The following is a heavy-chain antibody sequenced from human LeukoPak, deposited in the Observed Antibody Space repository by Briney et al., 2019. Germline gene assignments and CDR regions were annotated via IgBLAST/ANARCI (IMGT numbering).Heavy chain of an antibody. D-gene: IGHD3-22*01. Sequence: PGGSLRLSCAASGFTFSSYAMHWVRQAPGKGLEYVSAISSNGGSTYYANSVKGRFTISRDNSKNTLYLQMGSLRAEDMAVYYCARSLVVITPTFDYWGQGTVVTVSS. V-gene: IGHV3-64*01. CDR3: ARSLVVITPTFDY. J-gene: IGHJ4*02. CDR1: GFTFSSYA. CDR2: ISSNGGST.